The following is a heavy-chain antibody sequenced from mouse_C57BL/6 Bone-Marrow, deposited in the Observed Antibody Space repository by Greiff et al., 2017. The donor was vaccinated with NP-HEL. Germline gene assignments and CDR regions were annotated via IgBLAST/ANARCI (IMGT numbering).Heavy chain of an antibody. CDR1: GYTFTSYW. Sequence: QVQLQQPGAELVKPGASVKLSCKASGYTFTSYWMHWVKQRPGQGLEWIGMIHPNSGSTNYNEKFKSKATLTVDKSSSTAYMQLSSLTSEDSAVYYCAKGGYCGSSYGYFDVWGTGTTVTVSS. CDR2: IHPNSGST. CDR3: AKGGYCGSSYGYFDV. D-gene: IGHD1-1*01. V-gene: IGHV1-64*01. J-gene: IGHJ1*03.